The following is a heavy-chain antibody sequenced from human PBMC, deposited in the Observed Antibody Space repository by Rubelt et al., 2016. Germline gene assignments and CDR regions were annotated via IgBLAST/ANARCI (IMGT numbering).Heavy chain of an antibody. V-gene: IGHV2-5*02. Sequence: QITLKESGPTLVKPTQTLTLTCTFSGFSLSTSGVGVGWIRQPPGKALEWLALIYWDDDKRYSPSLKSRVPLTKDTSERQVLLTRTNMDPVDTATDYCAHIVYFAWLAPSDWFDPWGQGTLVTVSS. CDR2: IYWDDDK. CDR3: AHIVYFAWLAPSDWFDP. J-gene: IGHJ5*02. CDR1: GFSLSTSGVG. D-gene: IGHD3-9*01.